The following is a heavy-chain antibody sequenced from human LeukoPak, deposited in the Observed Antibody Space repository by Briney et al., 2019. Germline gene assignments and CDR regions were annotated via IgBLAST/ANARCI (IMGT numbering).Heavy chain of an antibody. J-gene: IGHJ1*01. Sequence: GGSLRLSCAASGFTLSNYGMHWVRQAPGEGLEWVAVIWYDGSNKYYEDSVKGRFTISRDNSKNTLYLQMNSLRAEDTAVYYCARAPYYYDSSGYYSNHAEYFQHWGQGTLVTVSS. CDR3: ARAPYYYDSSGYYSNHAEYFQH. CDR1: GFTLSNYG. CDR2: IWYDGSNK. D-gene: IGHD3-22*01. V-gene: IGHV3-33*01.